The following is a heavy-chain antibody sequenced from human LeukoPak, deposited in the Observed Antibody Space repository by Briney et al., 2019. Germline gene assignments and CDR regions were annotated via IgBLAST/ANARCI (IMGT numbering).Heavy chain of an antibody. J-gene: IGHJ4*02. CDR2: ISYNGINE. Sequence: GRSLRLSCAASGFSFSDYNMHWVRQAPGKGLEWMAVISYNGINEYYADSVKGRFTISRDNSKSTLLLQMNSLRAEDTAVYYCAKDPDTGYDFILFGFDYWGQGTLVTVSS. CDR1: GFSFSDYN. V-gene: IGHV3-30*18. CDR3: AKDPDTGYDFILFGFDY. D-gene: IGHD5-12*01.